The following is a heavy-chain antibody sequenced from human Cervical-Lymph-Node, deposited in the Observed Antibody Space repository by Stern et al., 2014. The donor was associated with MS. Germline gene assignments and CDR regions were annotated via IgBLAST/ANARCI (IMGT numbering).Heavy chain of an antibody. Sequence: QVQLVESGAEVKKPGSSVKVSCKASGGTFSSYAINWVRQAPGQGLEWMGGIITIFGTANYAQTFQGRVTINEDESKSTTYIEPSSLRSEDTAVYYCARGELKEGLVRGMDVWGQGTTVTVSS. J-gene: IGHJ6*02. V-gene: IGHV1-69*01. CDR2: IITIFGTA. CDR1: GGTFSSYA. D-gene: IGHD1-26*01. CDR3: ARGELKEGLVRGMDV.